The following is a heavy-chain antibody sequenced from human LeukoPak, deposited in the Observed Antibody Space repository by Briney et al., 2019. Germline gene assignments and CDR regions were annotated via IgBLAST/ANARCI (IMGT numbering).Heavy chain of an antibody. CDR1: GFTFSSYG. D-gene: IGHD2-15*01. CDR3: ARDQAYCSGGSCYPPPYYFVY. V-gene: IGHV3-33*01. J-gene: IGHJ4*02. CDR2: IWYDGSNK. Sequence: GGSLRLSCAASGFTFSSYGMHWVRQAPGKGLEWVAVIWYDGSNKYYADSVKGRFTISRDNSKNTLYLQMNSLRAEDTAVYYCARDQAYCSGGSCYPPPYYFVYWGQGTLVTVSS.